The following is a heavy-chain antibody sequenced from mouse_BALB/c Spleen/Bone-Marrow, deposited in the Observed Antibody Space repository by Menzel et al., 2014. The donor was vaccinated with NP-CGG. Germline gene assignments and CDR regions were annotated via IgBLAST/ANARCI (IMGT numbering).Heavy chain of an antibody. Sequence: EVQRVESGGGLVQPGGSLKLSCAASGFDFSRYWMSWVRQAPGKGLEWIGEINPDSSTISYTPSLKDKFIISRDNAKNTLYLQMSKVRSEDTALYYCARGTSNWFAYWGQGTLVTVSA. D-gene: IGHD3-3*01. CDR1: GFDFSRYW. V-gene: IGHV4-1*02. CDR3: ARGTSNWFAY. CDR2: INPDSSTI. J-gene: IGHJ3*01.